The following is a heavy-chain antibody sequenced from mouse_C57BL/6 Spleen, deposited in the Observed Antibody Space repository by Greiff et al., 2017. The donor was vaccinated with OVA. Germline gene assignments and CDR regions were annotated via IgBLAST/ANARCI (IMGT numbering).Heavy chain of an antibody. CDR3: AGGDYDGREYYAMDY. D-gene: IGHD2-4*01. CDR2: IDPSDSYT. V-gene: IGHV1-50*01. J-gene: IGHJ4*01. Sequence: QVQLQQPGAELVKPGASVKLSCKASGYPFTSYWMQWVKQRPGQGLEWIGEIDPSDSYTNYNQKFKGKATLTVDTSSSTADMQRSSRTSEDSAVYYCAGGDYDGREYYAMDYWGQGTSVTVSS. CDR1: GYPFTSYW.